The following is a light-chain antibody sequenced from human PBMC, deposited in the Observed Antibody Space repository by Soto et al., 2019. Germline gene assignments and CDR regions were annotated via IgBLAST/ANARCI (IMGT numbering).Light chain of an antibody. V-gene: IGLV4-69*01. Sequence: QPVLTQSPSASASLGASVKLTCTLSSDHYNYAITWHQQQPQKGPRYLMKVNSDGSHNKGDGIPDRFSGSRSGAERYLTISSLQSEDEADYYCQTWGTGVVFGGGTKLTVL. CDR2: VNSDGSH. CDR1: SDHYNYA. J-gene: IGLJ2*01. CDR3: QTWGTGVV.